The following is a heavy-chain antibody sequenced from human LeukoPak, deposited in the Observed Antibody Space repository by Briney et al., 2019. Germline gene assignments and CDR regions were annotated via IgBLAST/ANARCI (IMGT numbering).Heavy chain of an antibody. D-gene: IGHD4/OR15-4a*01. CDR1: GFTFSSYA. Sequence: GGSLRLSCAVSGFTFSSYAMSWVRQAPGKGLEWVSAFSGSGGSTYYADSVKGRFTISRDNSKNTLFLQMNSLRAEDTAVYYCARSGLSRFDYWGQGTLVTVSS. CDR3: ARSGLSRFDY. V-gene: IGHV3-23*01. CDR2: FSGSGGST. J-gene: IGHJ4*02.